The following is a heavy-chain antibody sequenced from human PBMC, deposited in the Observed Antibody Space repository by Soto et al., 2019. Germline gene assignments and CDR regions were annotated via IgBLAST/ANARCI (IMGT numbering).Heavy chain of an antibody. V-gene: IGHV4-31*03. J-gene: IGHJ4*02. CDR1: GDSMGSGGHY. Sequence: KAWETLSLTCTVSGDSMGSGGHYYNWIRLLPGKGLEWIGYIYYSGATHYNPSLRGRVSISIDTSNNQFSLRLISVTAADTALYFCARDKDLEPTVWGYWGQGTQVTVSS. D-gene: IGHD7-27*01. CDR2: IYYSGAT. CDR3: ARDKDLEPTVWGY.